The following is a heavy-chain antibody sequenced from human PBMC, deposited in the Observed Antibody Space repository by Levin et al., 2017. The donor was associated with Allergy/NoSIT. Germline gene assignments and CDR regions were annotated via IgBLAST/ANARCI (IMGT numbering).Heavy chain of an antibody. CDR1: GYSFTSYW. CDR2: IYPGDSDT. Sequence: TGGSLRLSCKGSGYSFTSYWIGWVRQMPGKGLEWMGIIYPGDSDTRYSPSFQGQVTISADKSISTAYLQWSSLKASDTAMYYCARHRSDYGDRLTDYWGQGTLVTVSS. D-gene: IGHD4-17*01. J-gene: IGHJ4*02. CDR3: ARHRSDYGDRLTDY. V-gene: IGHV5-51*01.